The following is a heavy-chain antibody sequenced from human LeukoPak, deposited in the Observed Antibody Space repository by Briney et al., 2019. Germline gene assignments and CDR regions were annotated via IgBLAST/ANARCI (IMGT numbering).Heavy chain of an antibody. D-gene: IGHD2/OR15-2a*01. CDR3: ATEYCTDKGNFDL. J-gene: IGHJ2*01. CDR1: GFTVSSNY. CDR2: IYSGGTT. V-gene: IGHV3-66*01. Sequence: GGSLRLSCAASGFTVSSNYMSWVRQAPGKGLEWVSVIYSGGTTYYADSVKGRFTISRDTSKNTLSLQMNSLRAEDTAVYYCATEYCTDKGNFDLWGRGTLVTVSS.